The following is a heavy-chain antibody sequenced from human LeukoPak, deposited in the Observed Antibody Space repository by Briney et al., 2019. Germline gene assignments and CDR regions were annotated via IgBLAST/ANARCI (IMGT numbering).Heavy chain of an antibody. D-gene: IGHD5-24*01. CDR3: ARVGGIRDGPGNYAGNYYYYYYGMDV. V-gene: IGHV3-30-3*01. Sequence: GGSLRLSCAASGFTFSSYAMHWVRQAPGKGLEWVAVISYDGSNKYYADSVKGRFTISRDNSKNTLYLQMNSLRAEDTAVYYCARVGGIRDGPGNYAGNYYYYYYGMDVWGQGTTVTVSS. CDR1: GFTFSSYA. J-gene: IGHJ6*02. CDR2: ISYDGSNK.